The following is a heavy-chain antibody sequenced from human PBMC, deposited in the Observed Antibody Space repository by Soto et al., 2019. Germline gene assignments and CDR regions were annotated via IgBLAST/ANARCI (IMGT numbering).Heavy chain of an antibody. Sequence: ASVKVSCKASGYTFTGYYMHWVRQAPGQGLEWMGWINHNSGDTNYAQKFQGRVIMTRDTSISTAYMELSGLRSDDAAVYYCARGFYYDSGYWAAFDIWGQGTMVTVSS. CDR1: GYTFTGYY. CDR2: INHNSGDT. J-gene: IGHJ3*02. V-gene: IGHV1-2*02. D-gene: IGHD3-22*01. CDR3: ARGFYYDSGYWAAFDI.